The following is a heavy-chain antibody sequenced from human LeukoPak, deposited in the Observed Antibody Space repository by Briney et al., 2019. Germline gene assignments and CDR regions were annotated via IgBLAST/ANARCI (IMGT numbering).Heavy chain of an antibody. CDR3: ARGHVGSYAYYYYYGMDV. CDR2: INHSRST. D-gene: IGHD2-8*01. Sequence: SETLSLTCAVYGGSFSGYYWSWIRQPQKKGREWIGEINHSRSTTYIPSRKRRVTISVDTSKYHCCLKVRSVTAADTAVYYCARGHVGSYAYYYYYGMDVWGQGTTVTVSS. J-gene: IGHJ6*02. V-gene: IGHV4-34*01. CDR1: GGSFSGYY.